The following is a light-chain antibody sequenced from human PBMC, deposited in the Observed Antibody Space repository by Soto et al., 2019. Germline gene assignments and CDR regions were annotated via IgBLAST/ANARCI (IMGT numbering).Light chain of an antibody. V-gene: IGLV2-14*01. CDR2: EVS. CDR3: SSYTPRSIVV. J-gene: IGLJ2*01. CDR1: SSDVGGYNY. Sequence: QSALTQPASVSGSPGQSITISCTGTSSDVGGYNYVSWYQQHPGKAPKLMIYEVSNRPSGVSNRFSGSKSGNTASLTISGXXXXXXXDYYCSSYTPRSIVVFGGGTKLTVL.